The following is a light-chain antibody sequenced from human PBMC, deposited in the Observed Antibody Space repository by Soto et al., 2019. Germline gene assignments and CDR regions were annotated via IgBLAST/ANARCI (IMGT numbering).Light chain of an antibody. Sequence: DIQMTQNPSSPSASVGDRVTIPCRASQVIGNYLAWYQQKPGKVPKLLIYGAYTLQSGVPSRFSGSGSGTDFTLTISSLQPEDVAIYYCQKYNSGLITFGQGTLLEIK. CDR1: QVIGNY. V-gene: IGKV1-27*01. J-gene: IGKJ5*01. CDR3: QKYNSGLIT. CDR2: GAY.